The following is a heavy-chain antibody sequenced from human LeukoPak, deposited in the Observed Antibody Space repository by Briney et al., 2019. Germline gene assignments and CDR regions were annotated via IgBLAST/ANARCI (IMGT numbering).Heavy chain of an antibody. CDR2: ISSSSSTI. Sequence: GGSLRLSCAASGFTFSSYSMNWVRQAPGKVLEWVSYISSSSSTIYYADSVKGRFTISRDNAKNSLYLQMNSLRAEDTAVYYSARVEMVYAMWVDYWGQGTLVTVSS. J-gene: IGHJ4*02. D-gene: IGHD2-8*01. CDR3: ARVEMVYAMWVDY. V-gene: IGHV3-48*01. CDR1: GFTFSSYS.